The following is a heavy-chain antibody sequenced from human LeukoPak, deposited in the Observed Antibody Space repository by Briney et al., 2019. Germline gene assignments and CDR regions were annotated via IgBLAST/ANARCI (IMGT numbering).Heavy chain of an antibody. CDR2: INSDGSST. Sequence: GGSLRLSCAASGFTFSSYWMHWVRQAPGKGLVWVSRINSDGSSTSYADSVKGRFTISRDNAKNTLYLQINSLRAEDTAVYYCARDAHLRSSTSFNYYYYMDVWGKGTTVTVSS. CDR1: GFTFSSYW. CDR3: ARDAHLRSSTSFNYYYYMDV. V-gene: IGHV3-74*01. J-gene: IGHJ6*03. D-gene: IGHD2-2*01.